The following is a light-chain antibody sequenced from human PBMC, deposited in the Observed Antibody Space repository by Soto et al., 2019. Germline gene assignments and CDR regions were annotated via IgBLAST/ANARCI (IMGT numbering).Light chain of an antibody. CDR2: DVS. J-gene: IGLJ3*02. Sequence: QSALTQPRSVSGSPGQSVTISCTGTSSDVGGYNYVSWYQQHPGKAPKLMIYDVSKRPSGVPDRFSGSKSGNTASLTISGLQAEVVADYYCCSYAGSYTFEFGGGTKVTVL. V-gene: IGLV2-11*01. CDR3: CSYAGSYTFE. CDR1: SSDVGGYNY.